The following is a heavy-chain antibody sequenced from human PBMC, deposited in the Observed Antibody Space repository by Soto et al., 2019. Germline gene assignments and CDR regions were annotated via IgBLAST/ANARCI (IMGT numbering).Heavy chain of an antibody. CDR1: GFTFSSYG. V-gene: IGHV3-30*18. J-gene: IGHJ4*02. CDR2: ISYDGSNK. CDR3: AKDSRPYYGSGSYHDY. D-gene: IGHD3-10*01. Sequence: GGSLRLSCAASGFTFSSYGMHWVRQAPGKGLEWVAVISYDGSNKYYADSVKGRFTISRDNSKNTLYLQMNSLRAEDTAVYYCAKDSRPYYGSGSYHDYWGQGTLVTVS.